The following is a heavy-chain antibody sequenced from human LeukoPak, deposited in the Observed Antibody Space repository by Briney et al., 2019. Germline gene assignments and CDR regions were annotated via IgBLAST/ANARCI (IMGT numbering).Heavy chain of an antibody. D-gene: IGHD5-18*01. CDR2: ISGSGGST. J-gene: IGHJ4*02. V-gene: IGHV3-23*01. Sequence: GGSLRLSCAASGFTFSSYAMSWVRQAPGKGLEWVSAISGSGGSTYYADSVKGRCTISRDNSKNTLYLQMNSLRAEDTAVYHCAKDGENSYGYEFDYWGQGTLVTVSS. CDR3: AKDGENSYGYEFDY. CDR1: GFTFSSYA.